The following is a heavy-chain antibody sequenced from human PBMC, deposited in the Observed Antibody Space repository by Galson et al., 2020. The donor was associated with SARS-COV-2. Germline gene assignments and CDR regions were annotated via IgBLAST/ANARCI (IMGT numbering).Heavy chain of an antibody. V-gene: IGHV3-30*04. D-gene: IGHD3-10*01. J-gene: IGHJ6*02. CDR1: GFTFSRYA. CDR3: AKDRVRGVIISYYYYGMDV. CDR2: ISYDGSNK. Sequence: GESLKISCAASGFTFSRYAVHWVRQAPGKGLEWVEVISYDGSNKYYADSVKGRFTISRDNSKNTLYLQMNSLRAEDTAVYYCAKDRVRGVIISYYYYGMDVWGQGTTVTVSS.